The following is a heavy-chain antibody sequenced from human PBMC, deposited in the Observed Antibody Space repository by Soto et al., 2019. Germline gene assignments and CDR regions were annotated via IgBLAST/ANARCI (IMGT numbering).Heavy chain of an antibody. V-gene: IGHV1-69*01. CDR2: IVPMFGTA. CDR1: GGSFSSYV. Sequence: QVQLVQSGAEVKTPGSSVEVSCKASGGSFSSYVISWARQAPGQGPQWMGGIVPMFGTANYAQQFQARLTITADESTNTGYMELKNLRSDDSAVYFCETSYGKHCRADTCEEPWLGPWGQGTLVTVSS. J-gene: IGHJ5*02. CDR3: ETSYGKHCRADTCEEPWLGP. D-gene: IGHD2-15*01.